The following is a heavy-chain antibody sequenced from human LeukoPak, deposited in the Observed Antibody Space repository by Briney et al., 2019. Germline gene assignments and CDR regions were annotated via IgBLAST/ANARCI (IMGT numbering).Heavy chain of an antibody. Sequence: GGSLSLSCAASGFSFSTYWMHWVRQAPGEGLLWVSRINGDGSTTNYADSVKGRFTISRDNAKNTLYLQMNSLRAEDTAVYYCTRRVDATRWYDPWGQGTLVTVSS. CDR1: GFSFSTYW. CDR3: TRRVDATRWYDP. V-gene: IGHV3-74*01. CDR2: INGDGSTT. D-gene: IGHD2-15*01. J-gene: IGHJ5*02.